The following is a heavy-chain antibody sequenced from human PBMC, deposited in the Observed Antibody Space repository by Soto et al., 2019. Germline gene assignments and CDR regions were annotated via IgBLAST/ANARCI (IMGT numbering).Heavy chain of an antibody. V-gene: IGHV2-5*02. CDR1: GFSRSTYHMG. CDR2: IYWDDDK. D-gene: IGHD4-17*01. Sequence: QITLKESGPTLVRPAQTLTLTCDFSGFSRSTYHMGVAWIRQPPGKALEWLALIYWDDDKRYSPSLKDRLAISKDTSSNLVVLTITNMDPGDTATYFCAHAGDYDLLTFDHWGPGTLVTVAS. J-gene: IGHJ4*02. CDR3: AHAGDYDLLTFDH.